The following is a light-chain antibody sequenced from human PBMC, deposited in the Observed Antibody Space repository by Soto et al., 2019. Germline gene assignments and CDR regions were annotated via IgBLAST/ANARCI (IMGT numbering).Light chain of an antibody. CDR2: EGS. CDR1: SSDVGSYNL. J-gene: IGLJ2*01. V-gene: IGLV2-23*01. Sequence: QSALTQPASVSGSPGQSITISCTGTSSDVGSYNLVSWYQQHPGKAPKLMIYEGSKRPSGVSNRFSGSKSGNTASLTISGLQAKDEADYYCCSYAGSNVVFGGGTKLTVL. CDR3: CSYAGSNVV.